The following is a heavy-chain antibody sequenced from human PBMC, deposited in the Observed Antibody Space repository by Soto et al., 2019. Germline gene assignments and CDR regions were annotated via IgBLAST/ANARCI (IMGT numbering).Heavy chain of an antibody. V-gene: IGHV3-23*01. D-gene: IGHD3-3*01. CDR1: GFTFSSYA. J-gene: IGHJ6*02. CDR2: ISGSGGRT. Sequence: GGSLRLSCAASGFTFSSYAMSWVRQAPGKGLEWVSGISGSGGRTYYADSVKGRFTISRDNSKHTLYLQMDSLRAEDTAVYYCAKADDFWSGYHIYYYYGMDVWGQGTTVTVSS. CDR3: AKADDFWSGYHIYYYYGMDV.